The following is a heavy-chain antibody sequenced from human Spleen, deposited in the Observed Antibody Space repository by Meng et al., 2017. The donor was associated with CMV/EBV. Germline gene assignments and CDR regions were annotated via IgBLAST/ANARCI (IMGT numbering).Heavy chain of an antibody. CDR3: AKVSWPAVGADY. J-gene: IGHJ4*02. CDR1: GGSISSSNW. V-gene: IGHV4-4*02. Sequence: SETLSLTCAVSGGSISSSNWWSWVRQPPGKGLEWIGEIYHSGSTNYNPSLKSRVTISVDKSKNQFSLKLSSVTAADTAVYYCAKVSWPAVGADYWGQGTQVTVSS. D-gene: IGHD6-13*01. CDR2: IYHSGST.